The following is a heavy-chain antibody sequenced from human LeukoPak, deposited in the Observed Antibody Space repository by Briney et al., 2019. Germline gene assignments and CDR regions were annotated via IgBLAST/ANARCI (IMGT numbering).Heavy chain of an antibody. D-gene: IGHD6-19*01. CDR1: GFTFSSYA. J-gene: IGHJ4*02. CDR2: ISGRGGST. Sequence: PGGSLRLSCAASGFTFSSYAMSWVRQAPGKGLEWVSAISGRGGSTYYADSVKGRFTISRDNAKNSLYLQMNSLRAEDTAVYYCARDSPQGQSDYWGQGTLVTVSS. V-gene: IGHV3-23*01. CDR3: ARDSPQGQSDY.